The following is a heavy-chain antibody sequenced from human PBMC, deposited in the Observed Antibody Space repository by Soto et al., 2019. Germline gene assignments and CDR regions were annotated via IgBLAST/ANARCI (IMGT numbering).Heavy chain of an antibody. CDR2: INPSGGST. CDR3: ARDPEENWFDP. CDR1: GYTFTSYY. J-gene: IGHJ5*02. V-gene: IGHV1-46*01. Sequence: ASVKFSCKASGYTFTSYYMHWLRHAPGQGLEWMGIINPSGGSTSYXQKFQGRVTMTRDTSTSTVYMELSSLRSEDTAVYYCARDPEENWFDPWGQGTLVTVSS.